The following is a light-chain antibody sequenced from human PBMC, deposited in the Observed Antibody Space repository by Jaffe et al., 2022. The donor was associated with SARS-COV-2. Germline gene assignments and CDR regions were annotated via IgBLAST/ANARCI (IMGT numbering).Light chain of an antibody. CDR3: SSYTSRNTLV. CDR1: SSDVGGYNH. V-gene: IGLV2-14*03. Sequence: QSALTQPASVSGSPGQSVTISCTGTSSDVGGYNHVSWYQQHPGKAPKYMIYDVSNRPSGVSNRFSGSKSGNTASLTISGLQAEDEADYYCSSYTSRNTLVFGTGTKVTVL. J-gene: IGLJ1*01. CDR2: DVS.